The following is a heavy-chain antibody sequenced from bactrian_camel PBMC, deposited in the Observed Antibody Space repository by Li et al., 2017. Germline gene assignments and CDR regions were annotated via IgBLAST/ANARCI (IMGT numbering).Heavy chain of an antibody. CDR3: AAGPVDCSGAYCSCGAFGY. Sequence: HVQLVESGGGLVQAGGTLRLSCSESGYTYRSRCMGWYRQIEGKEREGVAVIDEGGQTTYANSVKGRFTISQGNPKNTLYLQMNSLKAEDTAMYYCAAGPVDCSGAYCSCGAFGYWGQGTQVTVS. J-gene: IGHJ6*01. V-gene: IGHV3S53*01. CDR2: IDEGGQT. D-gene: IGHD2*01. CDR1: GYTYRSRC.